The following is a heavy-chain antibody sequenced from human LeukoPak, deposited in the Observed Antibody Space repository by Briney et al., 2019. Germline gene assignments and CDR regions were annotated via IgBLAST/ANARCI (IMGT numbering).Heavy chain of an antibody. CDR3: ARDRIKSGSYYFDY. CDR2: ISGRSSTI. D-gene: IGHD1-26*01. J-gene: IGHJ4*02. CDR1: AFTFSDYS. V-gene: IGHV3-48*01. Sequence: GGSLRLSCAASAFTFSDYSMNWVRQARGKGLEWVSYISGRSSTIYYADSVKGRFTISRDNAKNLMYLQMNSLRAEDTAVYYCARDRIKSGSYYFDYWGQGTLVTVSS.